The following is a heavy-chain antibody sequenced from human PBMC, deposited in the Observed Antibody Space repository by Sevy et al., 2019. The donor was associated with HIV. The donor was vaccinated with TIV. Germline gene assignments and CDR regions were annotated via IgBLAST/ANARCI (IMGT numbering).Heavy chain of an antibody. J-gene: IGHJ6*02. CDR2: ISGSGGST. CDR1: GFTFSSYA. D-gene: IGHD3-3*01. V-gene: IGHV3-23*01. CDR3: AKPNVLRFLEWTTDYYYYGIDV. Sequence: GGSLRLSCAASGFTFSSYAMSWVRQAPGKGLEWVSAISGSGGSTYYADSVKGRFTISRDNSKNTLYLQMNSLRAEDTAVYYCAKPNVLRFLEWTTDYYYYGIDVWGQGTTVTVSS.